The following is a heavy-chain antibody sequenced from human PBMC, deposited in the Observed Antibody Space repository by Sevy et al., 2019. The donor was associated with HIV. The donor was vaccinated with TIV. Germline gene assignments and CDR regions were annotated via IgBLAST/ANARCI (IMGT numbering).Heavy chain of an antibody. CDR2: ISYTSTTI. D-gene: IGHD3-22*01. V-gene: IGHV3-48*02. J-gene: IGHJ6*02. Sequence: GGSLRLSCAVSGFTFNTYNMNWVRQAPGKGLEWVSYISYTSTTIYYADSVRGRVTNSRDNAKNTLYLQMNSLRDEDTAVYYCASSDATSRFGYYYFAMDFWGQGTSVTVSS. CDR3: ASSDATSRFGYYYFAMDF. CDR1: GFTFNTYN.